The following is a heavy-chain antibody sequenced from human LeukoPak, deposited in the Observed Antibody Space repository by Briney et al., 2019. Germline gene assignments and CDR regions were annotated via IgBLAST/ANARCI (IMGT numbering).Heavy chain of an antibody. V-gene: IGHV3-21*01. CDR3: ARSTGSGTDLDF. D-gene: IGHD3-10*01. CDR2: INSRSIYI. J-gene: IGHJ4*02. CDR1: GFTFSSYA. Sequence: KAGGSLRLSCAASGFTFSSYAMSWVRQAPGKGLDWVSSINSRSIYIYYADSVKGRFTISRDNAKNLLYLQMNSLRAEDMAVYYCARSTGSGTDLDFWGQGTLVTVSS.